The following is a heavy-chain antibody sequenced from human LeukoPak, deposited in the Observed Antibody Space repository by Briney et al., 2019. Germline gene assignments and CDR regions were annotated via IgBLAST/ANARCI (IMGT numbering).Heavy chain of an antibody. CDR1: GYTFTSYY. CDR2: INPSGGST. V-gene: IGHV1-46*01. J-gene: IGHJ4*02. Sequence: ASVKVSCKASGYTFTSYYMHWVRQAPGQGLEWMGIINPSGGSTSYAQKFQGRVTMTRDMSTSTVYMELSSLRSEDTAVYYCARDPRDTGYSDYWGQGTLVTVSS. CDR3: ARDPRDTGYSDY. D-gene: IGHD3-9*01.